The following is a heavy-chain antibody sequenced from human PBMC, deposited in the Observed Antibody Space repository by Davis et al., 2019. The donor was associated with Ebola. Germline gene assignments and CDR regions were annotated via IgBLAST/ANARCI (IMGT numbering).Heavy chain of an antibody. J-gene: IGHJ4*02. D-gene: IGHD2-15*01. V-gene: IGHV3-53*01. CDR2: IYSGGSGGNT. CDR3: ASGLGYCSGGSCEHIDY. Sequence: PGGSLRLSCAVSGFTVSSNFMTWVRQAPGKGLEWVSIIYSGGSGGNTYYTDSVKGRFTISRDNSKNTLYLQMNSLRAEDTAVYYCASGLGYCSGGSCEHIDYWGQGTLVTVSS. CDR1: GFTVSSNF.